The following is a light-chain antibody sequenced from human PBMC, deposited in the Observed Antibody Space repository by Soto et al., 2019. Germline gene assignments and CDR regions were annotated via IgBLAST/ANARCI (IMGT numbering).Light chain of an antibody. V-gene: IGKV3-15*01. J-gene: IGKJ4*01. Sequence: ERVMTQSPATLSVSPGERATLSCRASQSVSRNLAWYQQKPGQAPRLLIYGASTRATGIPARFSGSGSGTECTLTISSLQSEDFAVYYCQQYNNWPPLTFGGGTKVEIK. CDR1: QSVSRN. CDR2: GAS. CDR3: QQYNNWPPLT.